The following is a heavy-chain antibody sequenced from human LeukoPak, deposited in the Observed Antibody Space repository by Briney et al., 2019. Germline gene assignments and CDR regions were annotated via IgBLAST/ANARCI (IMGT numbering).Heavy chain of an antibody. CDR2: INPNSGGT. V-gene: IGHV1/OR15-1*04. Sequence: ASVKVSCKASGYIFTDYYMHWVRQAPGQELGWMGRINPNSGGTNYAQNFQGRVTLTEDTSTDTAYMQLSSLRSEDTAVYYCATGHRWELPYYFDYWGQGTLVTISS. CDR1: GYIFTDYY. CDR3: ATGHRWELPYYFDY. D-gene: IGHD1-26*01. J-gene: IGHJ4*02.